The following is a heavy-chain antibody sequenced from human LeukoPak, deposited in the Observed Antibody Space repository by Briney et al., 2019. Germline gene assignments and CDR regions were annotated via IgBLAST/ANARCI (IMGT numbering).Heavy chain of an antibody. V-gene: IGHV3-30*18. D-gene: IGHD3-22*01. CDR3: AKDSTYYYDSSGYSPTFGY. J-gene: IGHJ4*02. CDR1: GFTFSSYG. Sequence: GGSLRLSCAASGFTFSSYGMHWVRQAPGKGLEWVAVISYDGSNKYYADSVKGRFTISRDNSKNTLYLQMNSLRAEDTAVYYCAKDSTYYYDSSGYSPTFGYWGQGTLVTVSS. CDR2: ISYDGSNK.